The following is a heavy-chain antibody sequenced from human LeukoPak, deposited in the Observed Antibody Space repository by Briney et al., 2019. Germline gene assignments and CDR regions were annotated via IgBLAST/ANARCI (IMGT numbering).Heavy chain of an antibody. CDR2: ISAYNGNT. CDR3: ARIGYVWGSSWPNYLDY. J-gene: IGHJ4*02. D-gene: IGHD3-16*01. V-gene: IGHV1-18*01. CDR1: GYTFTSYV. Sequence: AAVKVSCKASGYTFTSYVISWVRQAPGQGLDWMGWISAYNGNTNYAQKLQGRVTMTTDTSTSTAYMELRSLSSDDTAVYYCARIGYVWGSSWPNYLDYWGQGTLVTVSS.